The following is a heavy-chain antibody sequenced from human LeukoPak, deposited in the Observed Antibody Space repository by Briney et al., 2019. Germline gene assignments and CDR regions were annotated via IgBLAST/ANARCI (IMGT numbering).Heavy chain of an antibody. CDR1: GFTVSSNY. CDR2: IYSGGST. CDR3: ARDLYYYDSSGYYGAFDI. D-gene: IGHD3-22*01. J-gene: IGHJ3*02. V-gene: IGHV3-53*01. Sequence: GSLRLSCAASGFTVSSNYMSWVRQAPGKGLEWVSVIYSGGSTYYADSVKGRFTISRDNSKNTLYLQMNSLRAEDTAVYYCARDLYYYDSSGYYGAFDIWGQGTMVTVSS.